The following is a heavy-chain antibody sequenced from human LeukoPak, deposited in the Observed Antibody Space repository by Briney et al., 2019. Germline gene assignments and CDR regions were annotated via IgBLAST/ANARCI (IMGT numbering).Heavy chain of an antibody. J-gene: IGHJ3*02. CDR3: ARDSQGSGYLGAFDM. Sequence: SETLSLTCTVSGGSISSGSYYWSWIRQPAGKGLEWIGFTYNSGSTKYNPSLQSRVTISVDTSKNQFSLKLSSVTAADTAVYYCARDSQGSGYLGAFDMWGQGTMATVSS. CDR2: TYNSGST. CDR1: GGSISSGSYY. D-gene: IGHD3-22*01. V-gene: IGHV4-61*10.